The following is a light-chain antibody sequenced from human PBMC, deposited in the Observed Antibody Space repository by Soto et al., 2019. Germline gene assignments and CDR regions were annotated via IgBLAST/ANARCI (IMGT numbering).Light chain of an antibody. Sequence: EIVLTQSPATLSLSPGERATLSCRASQSVSSYLAWYPQKPCQAPRLLIYDASNRATGIPARFSGSGSGTDFTLTITSLEPEDFAVYYCQQRSNWPSTFGGGTKVEIK. CDR1: QSVSSY. V-gene: IGKV3-11*01. CDR2: DAS. J-gene: IGKJ4*01. CDR3: QQRSNWPST.